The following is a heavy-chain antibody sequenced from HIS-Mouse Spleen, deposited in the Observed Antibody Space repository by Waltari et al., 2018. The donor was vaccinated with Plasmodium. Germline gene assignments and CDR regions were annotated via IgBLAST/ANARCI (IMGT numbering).Heavy chain of an antibody. CDR3: ASSWYWYFDL. J-gene: IGHJ2*01. V-gene: IGHV3-7*01. Sequence: EVQLVESGGGLVQPGGSLRLSCAASGFTFSSYWMSWVRQAPGKGLEQVAKIKQDGSENYYVDSVKGRFTISRDNAKNSLYLKMNSLRAEDTAVYYGASSWYWYFDLWGRGTLVTVSS. CDR2: IKQDGSEN. D-gene: IGHD6-13*01. CDR1: GFTFSSYW.